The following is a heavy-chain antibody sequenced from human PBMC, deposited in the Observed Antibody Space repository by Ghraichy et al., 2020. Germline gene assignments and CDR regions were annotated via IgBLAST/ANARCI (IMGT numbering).Heavy chain of an antibody. CDR2: ISSSGSTI. CDR1: GFTFSSYE. V-gene: IGHV3-48*03. D-gene: IGHD2-15*01. CDR3: AREPPGVVVVAAYYYYYGMDV. J-gene: IGHJ6*02. Sequence: GGSLRLSCAASGFTFSSYEMNWVRQAPGKGLEWVSYISSSGSTIYYADSVKGRFTISRDNAKNSLYLQMNSLRAEDTAVYYCAREPPGVVVVAAYYYYYGMDVWGQGTTVTVSS.